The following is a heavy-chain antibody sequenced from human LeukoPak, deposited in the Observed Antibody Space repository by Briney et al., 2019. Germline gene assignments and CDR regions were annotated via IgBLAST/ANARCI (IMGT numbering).Heavy chain of an antibody. CDR1: GFAFSTYS. V-gene: IGHV3-48*01. J-gene: IGHJ4*01. D-gene: IGHD2-8*01. CDR2: ISPGSSTI. CDR3: ATQAWRTHGAGGYHDDC. Sequence: GGSLRLSCAASGFAFSTYSMIWVRQAPGKGLEWVSYISPGSSTIYYADFAKGRFTISRDDGEKSLYLQMNPLRAEDTAVYYCATQAWRTHGAGGYHDDCWGHGALVTVSS.